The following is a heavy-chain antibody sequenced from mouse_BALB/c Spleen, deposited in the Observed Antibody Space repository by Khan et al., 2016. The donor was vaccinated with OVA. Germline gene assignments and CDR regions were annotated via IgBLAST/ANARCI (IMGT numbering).Heavy chain of an antibody. CDR3: AKKDYYDYGPFAY. CDR2: INYSGNT. V-gene: IGHV3-2*02. CDR1: GYSITSEYA. D-gene: IGHD2-4*01. J-gene: IGHJ3*01. Sequence: VQLKESGPGLVKPSQSLSLTCTVTGYSITSEYAWNWIRQFPGNKLEWMGYINYSGNTRFNPSLKSRTSITRDTSKNQFFLQLNSVTTEDTATYYCAKKDYYDYGPFAYWGQGTLVTVSA.